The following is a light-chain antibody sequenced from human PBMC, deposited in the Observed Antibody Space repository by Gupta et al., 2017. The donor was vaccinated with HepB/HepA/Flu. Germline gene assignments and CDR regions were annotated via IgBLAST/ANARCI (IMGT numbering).Light chain of an antibody. V-gene: IGLV3-19*01. Sequence: SSELTQDPAVSVALAQTVRITCQGDSLRSYYASWYQQKPGQAPVLVIYGKNNRPSGIPDRFSGSSSGNTASLTITGAQAEDEADYYCNSRDSSGNPLGVFGGGTKLTVL. CDR1: SLRSYY. CDR2: GKN. J-gene: IGLJ2*01. CDR3: NSRDSSGNPLGV.